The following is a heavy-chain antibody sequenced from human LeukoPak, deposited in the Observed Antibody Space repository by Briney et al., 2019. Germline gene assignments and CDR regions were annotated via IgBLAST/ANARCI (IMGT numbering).Heavy chain of an antibody. D-gene: IGHD3-10*01. CDR1: GGSISSYY. V-gene: IGHV4-4*07. Sequence: SETLSLTCTVSGGSISSYYWSWIRQPAGKGLEWIGRIYTSGSTNYNPSLKSRVTMSVDTSKNQFSLKLSSVTAADTAVYYCARAKYGSGNYYYYYMDVWGKGTTVTISS. CDR3: ARAKYGSGNYYYYYMDV. J-gene: IGHJ6*03. CDR2: IYTSGST.